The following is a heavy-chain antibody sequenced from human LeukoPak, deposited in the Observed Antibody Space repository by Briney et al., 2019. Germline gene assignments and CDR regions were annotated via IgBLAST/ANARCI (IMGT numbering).Heavy chain of an antibody. J-gene: IGHJ4*02. CDR1: GFTFSNAW. CDR3: ARDRGPDCSGGSCWDY. D-gene: IGHD2-15*01. V-gene: IGHV4-59*01. Sequence: PGGSLRLSCAASGFTFSNAWMSWIRQPPGKGLEWIGYIYYSGNTNYNPSLKSRVTISVDTSKNQFSLKLSSVTAADTAVYYCARDRGPDCSGGSCWDYWGQGTLVTVSS. CDR2: IYYSGNT.